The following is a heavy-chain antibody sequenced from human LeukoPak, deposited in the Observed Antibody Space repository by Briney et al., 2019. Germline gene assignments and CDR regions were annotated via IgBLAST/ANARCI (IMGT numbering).Heavy chain of an antibody. Sequence: ASVKVSCKASGYTFTSYDINWVRQATGQGLEWMGWMNPNSGNTGYAQKFQGRVTMTRNTSISTAYMELSSLRSEDTAVYYCARARGSSSWYLFDYWGQGTLVTVSS. CDR2: MNPNSGNT. J-gene: IGHJ4*02. D-gene: IGHD6-13*01. CDR1: GYTFTSYD. CDR3: ARARGSSSWYLFDY. V-gene: IGHV1-8*01.